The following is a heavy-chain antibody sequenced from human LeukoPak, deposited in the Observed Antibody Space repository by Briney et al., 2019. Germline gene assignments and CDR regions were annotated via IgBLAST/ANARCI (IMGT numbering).Heavy chain of an antibody. CDR3: ANSEGITIFHY. J-gene: IGHJ4*02. D-gene: IGHD3-3*01. CDR2: IYHSGST. CDR1: GGSISSGGYY. Sequence: SQTLSLTCTVSGGSISSGGYYWSWIRQPPGKGLEWIGYIYHSGSTYYNPSLKGRVTISVDRSKNQFSLKLSSVTAADTAVYYCANSEGITIFHYWGQGTLVTVSS. V-gene: IGHV4-30-2*01.